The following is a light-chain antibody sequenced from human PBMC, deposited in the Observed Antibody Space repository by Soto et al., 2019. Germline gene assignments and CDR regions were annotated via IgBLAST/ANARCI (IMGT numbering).Light chain of an antibody. V-gene: IGKV1-5*01. CDR3: QQYNSYSET. CDR1: QSISSW. Sequence: DIQMTQSPSTLAASLGDRVPITCRASQSISSWLAWYQQKPGKAPKLLIYDASSLESGVPSRFSGSGSGTEFTLTISSLQLDDFATYYCQQYNSYSETFGQGTRWIS. CDR2: DAS. J-gene: IGKJ1*01.